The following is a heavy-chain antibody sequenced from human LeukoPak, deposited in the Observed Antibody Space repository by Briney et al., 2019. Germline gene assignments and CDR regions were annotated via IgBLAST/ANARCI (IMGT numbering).Heavy chain of an antibody. D-gene: IGHD6-13*01. CDR3: VTSTKYSTSWGAFDI. Sequence: GASVKVSCKASGHTFIGYYMHWVRQAPGQGLEWMGWMSVNSGATNYAQKIQGRVTLTRDTSVITSYMELSRLTSDDTAVYYCVTSTKYSTSWGAFDIWGQGTMVTVS. CDR2: MSVNSGAT. V-gene: IGHV1-2*02. J-gene: IGHJ3*02. CDR1: GHTFIGYY.